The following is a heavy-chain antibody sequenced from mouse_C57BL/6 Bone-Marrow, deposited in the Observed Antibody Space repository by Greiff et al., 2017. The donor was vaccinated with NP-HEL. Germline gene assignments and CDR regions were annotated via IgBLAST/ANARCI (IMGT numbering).Heavy chain of an antibody. Sequence: QVQLQQPGAELVRPGSSVKLSCKASGYTFTSYWMDWVKQRPGQGLEWIGNIYPSDSETHYNQKFKVKATLTVDKSSSTAYMQLSSLTSEDSAVYYCARAYGSTDYWGQGTTLTVSS. CDR2: IYPSDSET. CDR3: ARAYGSTDY. V-gene: IGHV1-61*01. CDR1: GYTFTSYW. J-gene: IGHJ2*01. D-gene: IGHD1-1*01.